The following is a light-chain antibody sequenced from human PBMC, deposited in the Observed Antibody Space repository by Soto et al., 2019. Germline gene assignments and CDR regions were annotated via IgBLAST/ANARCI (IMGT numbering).Light chain of an antibody. Sequence: DIQMTQSPSAMSASVGDRVTISCRASHNINYYLAWFQQKPGKVPKRLIYSASSLQSGVPSRFSGSGSGTEFTRTITGLQPEDTAIYYCLQHNSYPLTFGGWTKVEIK. CDR3: LQHNSYPLT. V-gene: IGKV1-17*03. CDR1: HNINYY. CDR2: SAS. J-gene: IGKJ4*01.